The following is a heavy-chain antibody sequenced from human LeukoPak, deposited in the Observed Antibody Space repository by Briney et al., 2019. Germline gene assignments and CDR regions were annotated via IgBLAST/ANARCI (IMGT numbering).Heavy chain of an antibody. D-gene: IGHD2-2*01. Sequence: QILSLTCAISGDSVSSNCVTWNWIRQSPSRCLEWLGRTYYRSTWYNDYAVSVRGRITVNPDTSKNQFSLHLNSVTPEDTAVYYCARRLTQYDCFDPWGQGILVTVSS. V-gene: IGHV6-1*01. CDR1: GDSVSSNCVT. CDR3: ARRLTQYDCFDP. J-gene: IGHJ5*02. CDR2: TYYRSTWYN.